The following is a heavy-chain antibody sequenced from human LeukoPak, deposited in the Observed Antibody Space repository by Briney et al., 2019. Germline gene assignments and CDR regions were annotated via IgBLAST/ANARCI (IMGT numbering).Heavy chain of an antibody. J-gene: IGHJ4*02. D-gene: IGHD5-12*01. CDR3: ARELMVGGYNYFDY. V-gene: IGHV3-21*01. Sequence: KSGGSLRLSCAASGFTFSSYSMNWVRQAPGKGLEWVSSISSSSSYIYYADSVKGRFTISRDNAKNSLYLQMNSLRAEDTAVYYCARELMVGGYNYFDYWGQGTLVTVSS. CDR1: GFTFSSYS. CDR2: ISSSSSYI.